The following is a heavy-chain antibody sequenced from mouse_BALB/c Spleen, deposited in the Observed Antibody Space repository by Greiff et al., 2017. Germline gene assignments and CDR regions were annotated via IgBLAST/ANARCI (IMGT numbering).Heavy chain of an antibody. V-gene: IGHV1-80*01. CDR3: ARSGATVARYFDV. J-gene: IGHJ1*01. D-gene: IGHD1-1*01. CDR2: IYPGDGDT. CDR1: GYAFSSYW. Sequence: QVQLQQSGAELVRPGSSVKISCKASGYAFSSYWMNWVKQRPGQGLEWIGQIYPGDGDTNYNGKFKGKATLTADKSSSTAYMQLSSLTSEDSAVYFCARSGATVARYFDVWGAGTTVTVSS.